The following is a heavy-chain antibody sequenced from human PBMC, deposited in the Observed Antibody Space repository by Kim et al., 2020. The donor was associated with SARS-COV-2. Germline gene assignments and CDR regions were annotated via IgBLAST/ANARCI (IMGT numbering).Heavy chain of an antibody. CDR3: ASGVGPNNWFDP. V-gene: IGHV1-8*01. D-gene: IGHD3-10*01. Sequence: GYEQKFQGRVAMTRNTSISTAYMGLSSLISEDTAVYYCASGVGPNNWFDPWGQGTLVTVSS. J-gene: IGHJ5*02.